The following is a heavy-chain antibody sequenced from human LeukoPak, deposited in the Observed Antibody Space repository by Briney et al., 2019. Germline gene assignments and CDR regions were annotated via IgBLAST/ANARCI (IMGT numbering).Heavy chain of an antibody. CDR3: ARTMYYYESSGYRDYFDS. CDR2: TYISGTT. V-gene: IGHV4-61*02. Sequence: SETLSLTCTVSGGSISGRSYYWHWIRQPAGKGLEWIGRTYISGTTNYNPSLKSRVTISADTSKNQFSLRLSSVTAADTAVCYCARTMYYYESSGYRDYFDSWGQGTLVTVSS. CDR1: GGSISGRSYY. D-gene: IGHD3-22*01. J-gene: IGHJ4*02.